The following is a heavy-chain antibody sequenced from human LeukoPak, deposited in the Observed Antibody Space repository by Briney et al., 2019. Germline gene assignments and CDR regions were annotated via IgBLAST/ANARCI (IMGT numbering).Heavy chain of an antibody. CDR3: ARGGAAADWFDP. CDR2: IIPIFGTA. CDR1: GGTFSSYA. Sequence: ASVKVSCKASGGTFSSYAISWVRQAPGQGLEWMGGIIPIFGTANYAQKFQGRVTITADKSTSTAYMELSSLRSEDTAVYYCARGGAAADWFDPWGQGTLVTVSS. D-gene: IGHD6-13*01. J-gene: IGHJ5*02. V-gene: IGHV1-69*06.